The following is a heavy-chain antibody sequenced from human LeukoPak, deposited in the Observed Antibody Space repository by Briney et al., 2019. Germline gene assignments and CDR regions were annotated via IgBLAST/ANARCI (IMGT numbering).Heavy chain of an antibody. J-gene: IGHJ4*02. CDR3: AKDYNWGSY. CDR1: GVTFSDYA. CDR2: IGRNGETT. V-gene: IGHV3-23*01. Sequence: GGSLRLSCAASGVTFSDYAMNWVRQAPGKGLEWVSAIGRNGETTYYADSVKGRFTISRDNSKNTLYLQMNSLRAEDTAIYYCAKDYNWGSYWGQGALVTVSS. D-gene: IGHD7-27*01.